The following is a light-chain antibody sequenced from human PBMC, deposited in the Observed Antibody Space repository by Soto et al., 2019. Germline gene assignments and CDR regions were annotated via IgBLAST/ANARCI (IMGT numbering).Light chain of an antibody. CDR1: QSVSSY. CDR2: DAS. J-gene: IGKJ5*01. V-gene: IGKV3-11*01. Sequence: ESLLTQPPATLSLSPGERATLCCRASQSVSSYLAWSQQKRGQAPRLVIYDASNRATGIPARFSGSGSGTDFTLNISSLETEDFAAYYCQQRSIWHTNTFGQGTRMEI. CDR3: QQRSIWHTNT.